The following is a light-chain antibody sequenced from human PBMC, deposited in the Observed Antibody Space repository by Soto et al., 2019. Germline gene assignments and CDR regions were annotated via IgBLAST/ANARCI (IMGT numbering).Light chain of an antibody. CDR2: DAS. CDR3: QQYDNLPLT. J-gene: IGKJ4*01. V-gene: IGKV1-33*01. Sequence: DIQMTQSPSSLSASVRDRVAIACQASQDISNYLNWYQQKPGKAPKLLIYDASNLETGVPSRFSGSGSGTDFTFTISSLQPEDIATYYCQQYDNLPLTFGGGTKMEIK. CDR1: QDISNY.